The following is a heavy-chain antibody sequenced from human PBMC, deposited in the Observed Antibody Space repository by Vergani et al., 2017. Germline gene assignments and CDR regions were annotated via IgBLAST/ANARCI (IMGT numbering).Heavy chain of an antibody. CDR2: INSDGSST. D-gene: IGHD1-26*01. J-gene: IGHJ4*02. CDR1: GFTFSSYW. CDR3: ARSIVGVWYYFDY. Sequence: EVQLVESGGGLVQPGGSLRLSCAASGFTFSSYWMHWVRQAPGKGLVWVSRINSDGSSTSYADSVKGRFTISRDKAKNTLYLQMHSLGAEDTAVYYCARSIVGVWYYFDYWGQGTLVTVSS. V-gene: IGHV3-74*01.